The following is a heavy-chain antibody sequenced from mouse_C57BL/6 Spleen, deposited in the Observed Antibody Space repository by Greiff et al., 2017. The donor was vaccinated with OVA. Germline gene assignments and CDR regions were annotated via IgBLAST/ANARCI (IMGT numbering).Heavy chain of an antibody. CDR3: ARLDGSNDWYFDV. CDR1: GYTFTDYN. V-gene: IGHV1-18*01. CDR2: INPNNGGT. Sequence: VQLQQSGPELVKPGASVKIPCKASGYTFTDYNMDWVKQSHGKSLEWIGDINPNNGGTIYNQKFKGKATLTVDKSSSTAYMELRSLTSEDTAVYYCARLDGSNDWYFDVWGTGTTVTVSS. J-gene: IGHJ1*03. D-gene: IGHD1-1*01.